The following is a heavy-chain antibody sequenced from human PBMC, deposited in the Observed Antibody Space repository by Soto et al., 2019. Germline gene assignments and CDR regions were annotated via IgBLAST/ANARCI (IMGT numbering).Heavy chain of an antibody. D-gene: IGHD3-10*01. CDR3: AKGSFGFDY. Sequence: GGSLRLSCAASGFTFSTYAMIWVRQAPGKGLEWVSAISGSGDSTYYADSVKGRFTTSRDNSKNTLYLQMNSLRAEDTAIYYCAKGSFGFDYWGQGTLVTVSS. CDR2: ISGSGDST. V-gene: IGHV3-23*01. CDR1: GFTFSTYA. J-gene: IGHJ4*02.